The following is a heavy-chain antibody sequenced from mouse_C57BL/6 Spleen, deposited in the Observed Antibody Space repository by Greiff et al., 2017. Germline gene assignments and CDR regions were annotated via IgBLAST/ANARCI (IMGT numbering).Heavy chain of an antibody. CDR2: INPSNGGT. D-gene: IGHD1-1*01. CDR1: GYTFTSYW. CDR3: ALTTVVSYWYFDV. J-gene: IGHJ1*03. V-gene: IGHV1-53*01. Sequence: QVQLQQPGTELVKPGASVKLSCKASGYTFTSYWMHWVKQRPGQGLEWIGNINPSNGGTNYNEKFKSKATLTVDKSSSTAYMQLSSLTSEDYAVYYCALTTVVSYWYFDVWGTGTTVTVSS.